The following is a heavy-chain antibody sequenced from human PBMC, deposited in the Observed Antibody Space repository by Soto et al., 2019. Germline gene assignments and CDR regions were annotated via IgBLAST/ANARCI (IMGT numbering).Heavy chain of an antibody. V-gene: IGHV4-61*01. CDR1: GGSVSGGNYY. CDR2: IYYSGST. J-gene: IGHJ6*02. Sequence: QVQLQESGPGLVKPSETLSLTCTVSGGSVSGGNYYWSWIRQPPGKGLEWIGYIYYSGSTNYNPSLMSRVTLSVGTSKNQFSLNLSSVTAADTAVYYCARDTKEYYYDSSGYYLGYYYYGMDVWGQGTTVTVSS. CDR3: ARDTKEYYYDSSGYYLGYYYYGMDV. D-gene: IGHD3-22*01.